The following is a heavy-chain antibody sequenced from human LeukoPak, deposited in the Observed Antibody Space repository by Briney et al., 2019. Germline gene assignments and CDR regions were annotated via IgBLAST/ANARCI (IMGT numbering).Heavy chain of an antibody. Sequence: GGSLRLSCEASGFFFSSYVMSWVRQAPGKGLEWVSAIGGYGDSTYYADSVKGRFTISRGNSNNTLYLQMNSLRAEDTAVYYCAKVLPTEWYVPDDAFDIWGQGTTVTVSS. CDR2: IGGYGDST. D-gene: IGHD3-3*01. V-gene: IGHV3-23*01. CDR1: GFFFSSYV. J-gene: IGHJ3*02. CDR3: AKVLPTEWYVPDDAFDI.